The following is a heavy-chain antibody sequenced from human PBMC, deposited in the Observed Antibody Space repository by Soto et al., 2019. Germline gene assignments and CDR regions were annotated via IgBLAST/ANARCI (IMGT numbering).Heavy chain of an antibody. J-gene: IGHJ4*02. V-gene: IGHV3-74*01. CDR3: ATAEVDY. Sequence: GSLRLSCAASGFTFGNNWMHWVRQAPGKGLEWVSRMNSDGSETDYADSVKGRFTVFRDNARSTLYLQMNSLRAEDTALYYCATAEVDYWGPGTLVTVSS. CDR1: GFTFGNNW. CDR2: MNSDGSET.